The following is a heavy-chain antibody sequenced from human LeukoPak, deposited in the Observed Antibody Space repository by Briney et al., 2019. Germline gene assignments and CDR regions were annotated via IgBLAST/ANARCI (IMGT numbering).Heavy chain of an antibody. D-gene: IGHD5-24*01. J-gene: IGHJ4*02. CDR2: IIPIFGTA. Sequence: ASVKVSCKASGGTFSSYAISWVRHAPGQGLEWMGGIIPIFGTANYAQKFQGRVTITADESTSTAYMELSSLRSEDTAVYYCAKRWLQSWWFDYWGQGTLVTVSS. CDR1: GGTFSSYA. V-gene: IGHV1-69*01. CDR3: AKRWLQSWWFDY.